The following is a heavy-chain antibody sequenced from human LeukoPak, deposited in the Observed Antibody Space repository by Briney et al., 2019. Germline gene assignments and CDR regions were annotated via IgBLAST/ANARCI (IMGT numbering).Heavy chain of an antibody. V-gene: IGHV3-53*01. D-gene: IGHD2/OR15-2a*01. CDR1: GGSISSGGYY. Sequence: PSETLSLTCTVSGGSISSGGYYWSWVRQAPGKGLEWVSVIYNDGSTYYADTVKGRFTISRDNSRNTVDLLVNSLRAEDTAVYYCARVWELSYDYWGQGTLVTVSS. CDR2: IYNDGST. CDR3: ARVWELSYDY. J-gene: IGHJ4*02.